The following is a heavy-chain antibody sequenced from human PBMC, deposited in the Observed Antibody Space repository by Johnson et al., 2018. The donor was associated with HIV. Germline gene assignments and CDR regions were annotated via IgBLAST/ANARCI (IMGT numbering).Heavy chain of an antibody. Sequence: QVQLVESGGGVVQPGGSLRLSCAASGFTFSSYGMHWVRQAPGKGLEWVAFIRYDGSNTYHADSVKGRFTISRDNSKNTLFLQMNSLRAEDTAVYYCAKDRGSPGIPAAFDIWGQGTMVTVSS. CDR2: IRYDGSNT. D-gene: IGHD1-26*01. CDR1: GFTFSSYG. J-gene: IGHJ3*02. V-gene: IGHV3-30*02. CDR3: AKDRGSPGIPAAFDI.